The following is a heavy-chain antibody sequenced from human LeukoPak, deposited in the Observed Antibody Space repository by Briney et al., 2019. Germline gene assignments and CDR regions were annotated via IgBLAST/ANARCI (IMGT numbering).Heavy chain of an antibody. CDR2: ISWDGGST. Sequence: GGSLRLSCAASGFTFDDYTMHWVRQAPGKGLEWVSLISWDGGSTYYADSVKGRFTISRDNSKNTLYLQMNSLRAEDTAVYYCAKASGGIPPYWGQGTLVTVSS. V-gene: IGHV3-43*01. D-gene: IGHD2-15*01. J-gene: IGHJ4*02. CDR3: AKASGGIPPY. CDR1: GFTFDDYT.